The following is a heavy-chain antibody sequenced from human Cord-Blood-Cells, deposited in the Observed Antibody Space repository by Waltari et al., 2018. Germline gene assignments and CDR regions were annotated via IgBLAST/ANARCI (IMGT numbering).Heavy chain of an antibody. CDR1: GGSISSSSYY. D-gene: IGHD3-10*01. CDR2: IYYSGDT. J-gene: IGHJ4*02. V-gene: IGHV4-39*01. CDR3: AGPIYGSVFPLDS. Sequence: QLQLQESGPGLVKPSETLSLTCTVSGGSISSSSYYWGWIRQPPGKGLEWIGSIYYSGDTTNTPSLKSTVTISVDTPRNQFSLKLGSLTAAATAGYYCAGPIYGSVFPLDSWGQGTLVTVSS.